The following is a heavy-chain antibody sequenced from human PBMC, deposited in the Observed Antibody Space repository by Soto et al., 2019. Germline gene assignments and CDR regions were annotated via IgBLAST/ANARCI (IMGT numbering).Heavy chain of an antibody. CDR3: ARGMTTVPNPPFGY. CDR1: GYTFTSYA. J-gene: IGHJ4*02. Sequence: GPSVKVSCKASGYTFTSYAMHWVRQAPGQRLEWMGWINAGNGNTKYSQKFQGRVTITRDTSASTAYMELSSLRSEDTAVYYCARGMTTVPNPPFGYWGQGTLVTVSS. V-gene: IGHV1-3*01. D-gene: IGHD4-17*01. CDR2: INAGNGNT.